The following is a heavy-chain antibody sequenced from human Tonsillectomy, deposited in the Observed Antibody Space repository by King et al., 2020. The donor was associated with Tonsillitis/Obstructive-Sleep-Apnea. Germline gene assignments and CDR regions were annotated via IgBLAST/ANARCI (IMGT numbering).Heavy chain of an antibody. Sequence: QLVESGGGLVQPGGSLRLSCAASGFTFSSYELNGVRQAPGRGLEWVAYISRSGSTIYYADSVKGRFTISRDNAKNSLYLQMNSLRAEDTAVYYCARLYPYYFDYWGQGTLVTVSS. D-gene: IGHD3-16*01. J-gene: IGHJ4*02. CDR2: ISRSGSTI. CDR1: GFTFSSYE. CDR3: ARLYPYYFDY. V-gene: IGHV3-48*03.